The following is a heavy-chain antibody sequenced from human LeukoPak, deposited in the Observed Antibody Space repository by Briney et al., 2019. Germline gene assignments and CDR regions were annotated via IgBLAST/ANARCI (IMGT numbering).Heavy chain of an antibody. Sequence: SETLSLTCTVSGGSISSYYWSWIRQPPGKGLEWIGYIYYSGSTNYNPSLKSRVTISVDTSKNQFSLKLSSVTAADTAVYYCARVSGSSWYRLYFQHWGQGTLVTVSS. J-gene: IGHJ1*01. CDR3: ARVSGSSWYRLYFQH. D-gene: IGHD6-13*01. CDR1: GGSISSYY. V-gene: IGHV4-59*08. CDR2: IYYSGST.